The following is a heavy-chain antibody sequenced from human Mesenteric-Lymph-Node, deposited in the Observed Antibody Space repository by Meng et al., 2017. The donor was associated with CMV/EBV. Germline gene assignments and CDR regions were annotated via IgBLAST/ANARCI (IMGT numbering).Heavy chain of an antibody. CDR3: ARDGSGLIP. D-gene: IGHD3-10*01. CDR1: VGCVTSGFYY. Sequence: SLHSTVAVGCVTSGFYYWTWIRQPPGKGLEWIGYIDRSGSTNHNPSLKSRVTISVDTSKNQFSLKLSSVTAADTAVYYCARDGSGLIPWGQGTLVTVSS. V-gene: IGHV4-61*01. J-gene: IGHJ5*02. CDR2: IDRSGST.